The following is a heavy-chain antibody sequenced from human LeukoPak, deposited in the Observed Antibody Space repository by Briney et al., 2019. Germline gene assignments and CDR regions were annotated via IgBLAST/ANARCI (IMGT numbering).Heavy chain of an antibody. D-gene: IGHD6-13*01. V-gene: IGHV3-9*01. CDR1: GFTFDDYA. Sequence: GGSLRLSCAASGFTFDDYAMHWVRQAPGKGLEWVSGISWNSGSIGYADSVKGRFTISRENDKNSLYLQMNSLRAEDTALYYCAKVSSWLNAFDIWGQGTMVTVSS. CDR3: AKVSSWLNAFDI. CDR2: ISWNSGSI. J-gene: IGHJ3*02.